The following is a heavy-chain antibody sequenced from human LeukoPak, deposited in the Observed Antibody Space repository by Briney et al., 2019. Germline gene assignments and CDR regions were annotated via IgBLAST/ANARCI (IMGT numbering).Heavy chain of an antibody. D-gene: IGHD3-22*01. CDR3: ARTITMIVVPYYYYYYMDV. CDR1: GGSFSGYY. J-gene: IGHJ6*03. Sequence: SETLSLTXAVYGGSFSGYYWSWIRQPPGKGMEWIGEINHSGSTNYNPSLKSRVTISVDTSKNQFSLKLSSVTAADTAVYYCARTITMIVVPYYYYYYMDVWGKGTTATVSS. CDR2: INHSGST. V-gene: IGHV4-34*01.